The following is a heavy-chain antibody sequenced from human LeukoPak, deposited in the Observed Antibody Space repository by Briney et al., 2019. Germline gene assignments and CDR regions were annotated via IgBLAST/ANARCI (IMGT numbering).Heavy chain of an antibody. J-gene: IGHJ5*02. V-gene: IGHV3-53*01. Sequence: GGSLRLSCAASGFTVSSNYMSWVRQAPGKGLEWVAVIYSGGTTSYADSVKGRFTISRDNSKNTLYLQMNSLRAEDTAVYYCARDYTVPRAAIVTESWGQGTLVTVSS. D-gene: IGHD6-13*01. CDR1: GFTVSSNY. CDR3: ARDYTVPRAAIVTES. CDR2: IYSGGTT.